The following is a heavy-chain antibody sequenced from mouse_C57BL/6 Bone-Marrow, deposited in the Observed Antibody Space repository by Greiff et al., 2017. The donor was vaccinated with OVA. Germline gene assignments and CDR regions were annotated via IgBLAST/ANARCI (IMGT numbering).Heavy chain of an antibody. CDR1: GYTFTDYY. D-gene: IGHD1-1*01. Sequence: LVESGPELVKPGASVKISCKASGYTFTDYYINWVKQRPGQGLEWIGWIFPGSGSTYYNEKFKGKATLTVDKSSSTAYMLLSSLTSEDSAVYFCSCYGSSTRDAMDYWGQGTSVTVSS. CDR3: SCYGSSTRDAMDY. J-gene: IGHJ4*01. CDR2: IFPGSGST. V-gene: IGHV1-75*01.